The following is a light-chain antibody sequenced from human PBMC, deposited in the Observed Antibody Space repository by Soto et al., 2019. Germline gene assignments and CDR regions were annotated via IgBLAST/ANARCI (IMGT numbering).Light chain of an antibody. CDR1: SSNLGSHT. Sequence: QSVLTQPPSASGTPGQRVPISCSGSSSNLGSHTVNWYQQLPGTAPKLLIYSSNQRPSGVPDRFSGSKSGTSASLAISGLQSEDEADYYCAPWDDSLNGPVFGGGTKLTVL. J-gene: IGLJ2*01. CDR2: SSN. CDR3: APWDDSLNGPV. V-gene: IGLV1-44*01.